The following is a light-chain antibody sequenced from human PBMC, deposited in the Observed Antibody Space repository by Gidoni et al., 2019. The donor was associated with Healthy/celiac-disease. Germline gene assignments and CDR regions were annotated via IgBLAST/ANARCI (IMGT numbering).Light chain of an antibody. Sequence: DIQMTQSPSTLSASVGDRVTITCRASQSISSWLAWYQQKPGKAPKLLIYKASSLESGVPSRFSGSGSGTEFTLTIRSLQPDDCATYYCQQYKSDWTFGQGTKLEIK. CDR1: QSISSW. CDR2: KAS. J-gene: IGKJ1*01. V-gene: IGKV1-5*03. CDR3: QQYKSDWT.